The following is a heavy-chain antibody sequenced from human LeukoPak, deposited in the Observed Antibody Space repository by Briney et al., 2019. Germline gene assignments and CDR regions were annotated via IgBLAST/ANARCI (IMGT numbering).Heavy chain of an antibody. Sequence: PSETLSLTCTVSGYSINSGYYWGWIRQPPGKGLEWIGSIYHSGSTYYNPSLKSRVTISVDTSKNQFSLKLSSVTAADTAVYYCAREVPASLAYFMDVWGKGTTVTVSS. CDR2: IYHSGST. CDR3: AREVPASLAYFMDV. CDR1: GYSINSGYY. V-gene: IGHV4-38-2*02. D-gene: IGHD3-10*01. J-gene: IGHJ6*03.